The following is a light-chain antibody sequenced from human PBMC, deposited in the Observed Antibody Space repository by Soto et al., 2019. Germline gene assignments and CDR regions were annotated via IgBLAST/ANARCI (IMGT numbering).Light chain of an antibody. CDR1: QSVSSN. CDR2: GAS. Sequence: EIGMTNSPSTLSVSPGERATLSCRASQSVSSNLAWYQQKPGQAPRLLIYGASTRATGIPARFSGSGSGTEFTLTISSLQSEDFAVYYCQQYNNWPRTFGQGTKVDIK. CDR3: QQYNNWPRT. V-gene: IGKV3-15*01. J-gene: IGKJ1*01.